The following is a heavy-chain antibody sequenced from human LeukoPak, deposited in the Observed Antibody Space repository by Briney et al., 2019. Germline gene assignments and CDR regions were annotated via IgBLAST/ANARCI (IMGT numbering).Heavy chain of an antibody. V-gene: IGHV3-66*02. CDR1: GFTVGSNY. D-gene: IGHD4-23*01. CDR2: IYSGGST. J-gene: IGHJ6*03. CDR3: ARDADYGGKGYYYYYYMDV. Sequence: GGSLRLSCAASGFTVGSNYMSWVRQAPGKGLEWVSVIYSGGSTYYADSVKGRFTISRDNSKNTLYLQMNSLRAEDTAVYYCARDADYGGKGYYYYYYMDVWGKGTTVTVSS.